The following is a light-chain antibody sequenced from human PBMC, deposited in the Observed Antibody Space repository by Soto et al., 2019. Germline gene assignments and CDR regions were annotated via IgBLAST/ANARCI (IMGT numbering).Light chain of an antibody. CDR1: QDISSW. CDR2: AAS. Sequence: DIQMTQSPSSVSASVGDRVTITCRASQDISSWLAWYQQKPGKAPKLLTYAASSLQHGVPSRFSGSGSGTDFTLTISSLQPEDFASYYCQQASSFPLAFGGGTKVDIK. CDR3: QQASSFPLA. J-gene: IGKJ4*01. V-gene: IGKV1-12*01.